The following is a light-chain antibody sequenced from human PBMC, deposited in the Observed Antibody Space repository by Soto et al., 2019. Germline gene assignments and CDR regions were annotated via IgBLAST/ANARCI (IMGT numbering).Light chain of an antibody. CDR2: DAS. J-gene: IGKJ4*01. V-gene: IGKV3-11*01. CDR1: QSVDTS. CDR3: QQCVAWPLLT. Sequence: ETVLTQSPATLSLSPGQRATLSCTASQSVDTSLAWYQQKPGQPPRLLIYDASTRASDIPARFSGSGSGTDFTLTISSLEPEDFAVYYCQQCVAWPLLTIGGGTKVEL.